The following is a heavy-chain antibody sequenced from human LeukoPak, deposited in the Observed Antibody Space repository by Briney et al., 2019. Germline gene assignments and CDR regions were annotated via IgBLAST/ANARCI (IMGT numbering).Heavy chain of an antibody. J-gene: IGHJ4*02. V-gene: IGHV3-30*18. Sequence: GGSLRLSCAASGFTFSSYGMHWVRQAPVKGLEWVALISYDGSNKYYADSVKGRFTISRDNSKNTLYLQMHSLRAEDTAVYYCAKDARQYCGGDCSNFDYWGQGTLVTVSS. CDR1: GFTFSSYG. D-gene: IGHD2-21*02. CDR3: AKDARQYCGGDCSNFDY. CDR2: ISYDGSNK.